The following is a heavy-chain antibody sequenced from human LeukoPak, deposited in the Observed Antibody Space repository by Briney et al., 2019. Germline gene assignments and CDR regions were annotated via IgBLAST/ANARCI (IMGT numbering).Heavy chain of an antibody. CDR1: GFTFNKYT. Sequence: PGGSLRLSCAASGFTFNKYTMNWVRQAPGKGLEWVSSITSSSSYIYYADSVKGRFTISRDNAKKSLSLQMNSLRAEDTAVYYCVRDHSGWSLDPWGQGTLVTVSS. CDR2: ITSSSSYI. J-gene: IGHJ5*02. CDR3: VRDHSGWSLDP. D-gene: IGHD6-19*01. V-gene: IGHV3-21*01.